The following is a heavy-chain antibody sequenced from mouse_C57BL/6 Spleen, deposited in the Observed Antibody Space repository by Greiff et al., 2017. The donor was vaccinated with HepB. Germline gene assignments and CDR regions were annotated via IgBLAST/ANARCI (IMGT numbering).Heavy chain of an antibody. CDR2: IYPRSGNT. CDR1: GYTFTSYG. CDR3: AREGQFITTVVAPYYFDY. J-gene: IGHJ2*01. D-gene: IGHD1-1*01. Sequence: QVHVKQPGAELARPGASVKLSCKASGYTFTSYGISWVKQRTGQGLEWIGEIYPRSGNTYYNEKFKGKATLTADKSSSTAYMELRSLTSEDSAVYFCAREGQFITTVVAPYYFDYWGQGTTLTVSS. V-gene: IGHV1-81*01.